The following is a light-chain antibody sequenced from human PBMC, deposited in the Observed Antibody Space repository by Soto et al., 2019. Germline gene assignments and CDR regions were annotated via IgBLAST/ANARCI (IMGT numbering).Light chain of an antibody. V-gene: IGLV2-14*01. J-gene: IGLJ1*01. CDR2: DVS. CDR3: SSYTSSSLYV. Sequence: QSVLTQPASLSGSPGQSITISCTGTSSDVGGYNYVSWYQQHTGKAPKLMIYDVSNRPSGVSNRFSGSKSGNTASLTISGLQAEDEADYYCSSYTSSSLYVFGTGTKVTVL. CDR1: SSDVGGYNY.